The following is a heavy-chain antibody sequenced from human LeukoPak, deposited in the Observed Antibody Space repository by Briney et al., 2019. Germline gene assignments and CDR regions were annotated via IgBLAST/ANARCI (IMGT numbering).Heavy chain of an antibody. J-gene: IGHJ3*02. D-gene: IGHD6-19*01. CDR2: IYYSGST. CDR3: ARDIAVVLRRGAFDI. V-gene: IGHV4-59*12. Sequence: SETLSLTCTVSGGSISSYYWSWIRQPPGKGLEWIGYIYYSGSTNYNPSLKSRVTISVDRSKNQFSLKLSSVTAADTAVYYCARDIAVVLRRGAFDIWGQGTMVTVSS. CDR1: GGSISSYY.